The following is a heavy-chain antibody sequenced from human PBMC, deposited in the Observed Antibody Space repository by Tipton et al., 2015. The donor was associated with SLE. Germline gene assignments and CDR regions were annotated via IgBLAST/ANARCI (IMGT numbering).Heavy chain of an antibody. CDR3: ARTFYGGGDAFDV. CDR1: GGSISSFS. CDR2: IYYRGTA. Sequence: TLSLTCTVSGGSISSFSWTWIRQPPGKGLEWIGYIYYRGTAYHNPSLRSRVTVSVDTSKNQFSLRLNSVTAMDTAVYYCARTFYGGGDAFDVWGQGTKVSVSS. D-gene: IGHD4-23*01. J-gene: IGHJ3*01. V-gene: IGHV4-59*04.